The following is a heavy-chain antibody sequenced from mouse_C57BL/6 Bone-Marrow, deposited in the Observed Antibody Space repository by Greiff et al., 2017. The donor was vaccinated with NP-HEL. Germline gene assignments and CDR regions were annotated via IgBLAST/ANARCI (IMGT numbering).Heavy chain of an antibody. D-gene: IGHD1-1*01. Sequence: QLQQSGPELVKPGASVKISCKASGYSFTDYNMNWVTQSNGKSLEWIGVINPNYGTTSYNQKFKGKATLTVDQSSSTAYMQRNSLTSEDSAVYYCARSRGGHLLPLYCDYWGQGTTLTVSS. CDR1: GYSFTDYN. CDR3: ARSRGGHLLPLYCDY. V-gene: IGHV1-39*01. J-gene: IGHJ2*01. CDR2: INPNYGTT.